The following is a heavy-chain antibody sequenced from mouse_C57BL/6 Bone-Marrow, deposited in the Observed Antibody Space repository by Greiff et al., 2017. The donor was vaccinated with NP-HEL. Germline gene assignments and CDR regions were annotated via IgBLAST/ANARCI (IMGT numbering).Heavy chain of an antibody. Sequence: VESGGGLVQPGGSLKLSCAASGFTFSDYYMYWVRQTPEKRLEWVAYISNGGGSTYYPDTVKGRFTISRDNAKNTLYLQMSRLKSEDTAMYYCAVITRGYFDYWGQGTTLTVSS. CDR1: GFTFSDYY. V-gene: IGHV5-12*01. CDR2: ISNGGGST. J-gene: IGHJ2*01. D-gene: IGHD1-1*01. CDR3: AVITRGYFDY.